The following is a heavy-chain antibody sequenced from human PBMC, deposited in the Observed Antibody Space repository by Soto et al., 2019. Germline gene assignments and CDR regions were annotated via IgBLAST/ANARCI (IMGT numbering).Heavy chain of an antibody. V-gene: IGHV4-61*01. CDR1: GASVSTGRYY. Sequence: SETLSITCTVSGASVSTGRYYWTWNRQPPGKGLEWIGNIFHSGTTNYNASLRSRVSMSVDTPTNQFSLKLMSVTAADTAVYYCARVHITGPVHSWGQGNLVTVSS. D-gene: IGHD1-20*01. CDR2: IFHSGTT. J-gene: IGHJ4*02. CDR3: ARVHITGPVHS.